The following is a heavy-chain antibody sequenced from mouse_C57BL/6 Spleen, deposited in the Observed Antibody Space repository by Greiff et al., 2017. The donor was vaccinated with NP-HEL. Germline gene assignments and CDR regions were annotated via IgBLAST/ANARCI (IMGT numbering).Heavy chain of an antibody. CDR1: GYAFSSSW. CDR3: ARGDWDPFAY. V-gene: IGHV1-82*01. Sequence: VQLQQSGPELVKPGASVKISCKASGYAFSSSWMNWVKQRPGKGLEWIGRIYPGDGDTNYNGKFKGKATLTADKSSSTAYMQLSSLTSEDSAVYFCARGDWDPFAYWGQGTLVTVSA. CDR2: IYPGDGDT. D-gene: IGHD4-1*01. J-gene: IGHJ3*01.